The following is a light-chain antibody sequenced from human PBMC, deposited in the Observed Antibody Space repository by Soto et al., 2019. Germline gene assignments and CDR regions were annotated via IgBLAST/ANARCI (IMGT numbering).Light chain of an antibody. CDR2: NNN. J-gene: IGLJ3*02. CDR3: ATWDDSLNAWV. V-gene: IGLV1-44*01. Sequence: QSVLTQPPSASGTPWQSVTIFCSGSSSNFGSYSVNWYQQLPGTAPKLLIYNNNQRPSGVPDRFSGSNSGTSASLAISGLQSEDEADYYCATWDDSLNAWVFGGGTKLTVL. CDR1: SSNFGSYS.